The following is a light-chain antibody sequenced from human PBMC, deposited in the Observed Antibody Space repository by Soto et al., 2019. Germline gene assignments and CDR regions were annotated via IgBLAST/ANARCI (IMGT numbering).Light chain of an antibody. CDR1: SSDIGAYNY. V-gene: IGLV2-14*01. CDR2: DGS. CDR3: SSYTYISTLEVG. Sequence: QSALTQPASVSGSPGQSITISCTGTSSDIGAYNYVSWYQQHPGKAPKLMIYDGSNRPSGVSNRFSGSKSGNTASLTISGLQAEDEAVYYCSSYTYISTLEVGFGGGTKLTVL. J-gene: IGLJ3*02.